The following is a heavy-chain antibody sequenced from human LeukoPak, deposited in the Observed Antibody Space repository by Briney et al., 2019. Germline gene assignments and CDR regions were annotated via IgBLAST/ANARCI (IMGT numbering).Heavy chain of an antibody. Sequence: PGGSLRLSCAASGFTFNSYGMHWARQAPGKELEWVAVISYDGSNKYYADSVKGRFTISRDNSKNTLYLQMNSLRAEDTAVYYCAKDGAAWGSGSYLDYWGQGTLVTVSS. V-gene: IGHV3-30*18. CDR1: GFTFNSYG. CDR2: ISYDGSNK. CDR3: AKDGAAWGSGSYLDY. D-gene: IGHD3-10*01. J-gene: IGHJ4*02.